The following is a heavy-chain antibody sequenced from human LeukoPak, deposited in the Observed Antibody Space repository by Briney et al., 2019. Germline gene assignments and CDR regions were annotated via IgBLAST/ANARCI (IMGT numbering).Heavy chain of an antibody. Sequence: GGSLRLSCAASGFTFSSYWMSWVRQAPGKGLEWVANIKQDGSEKYYVDSVKGRFTISRDNAKNSLYLQMNSLRAEDTAVYYCARGVVPAALTAYYYYYMDVWGKGTTVTVSS. CDR1: GFTFSSYW. V-gene: IGHV3-7*01. CDR2: IKQDGSEK. CDR3: ARGVVPAALTAYYYYYMDV. J-gene: IGHJ6*03. D-gene: IGHD2-2*01.